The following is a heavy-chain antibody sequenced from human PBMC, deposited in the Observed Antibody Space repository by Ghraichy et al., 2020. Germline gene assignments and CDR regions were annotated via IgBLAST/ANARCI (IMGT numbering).Heavy chain of an antibody. J-gene: IGHJ3*02. D-gene: IGHD2-15*01. CDR1: GFTFSSYS. Sequence: GGSLRLSCAASGFTFSSYSMNWVRQAPGKGLEWVSSISSSSSYIYYADSVKGRFTISRDNAKSSLYLQMNSLRAEDTAVYYCARDDLLDCSGGSCEEDAFDIWGQGTMVTVSS. V-gene: IGHV3-21*01. CDR3: ARDDLLDCSGGSCEEDAFDI. CDR2: ISSSSSYI.